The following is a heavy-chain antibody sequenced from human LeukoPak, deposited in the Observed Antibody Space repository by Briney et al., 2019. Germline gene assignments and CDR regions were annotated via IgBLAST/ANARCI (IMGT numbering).Heavy chain of an antibody. CDR3: ARVRVYDWALFDY. J-gene: IGHJ4*02. CDR1: GYSISSGYY. D-gene: IGHD3-9*01. V-gene: IGHV4-38-2*02. CDR2: IYHSGST. Sequence: SETLSLTCTVSGYSISSGYYWGWIRQPPGKGLEWIGSIYHSGSTYYNPSLKSRVTISVDTSKNQFSLKLSSVTAADTAVYYCARVRVYDWALFDYWGQGTLVTVSS.